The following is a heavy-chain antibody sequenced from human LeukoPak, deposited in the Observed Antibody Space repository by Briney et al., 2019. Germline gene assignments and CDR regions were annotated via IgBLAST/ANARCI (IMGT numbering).Heavy chain of an antibody. Sequence: PGGSLRLSCAASGFIFSDYSMKWVRQAPGKGPEWISYIGISSGRTMYADSVKGRFTISRDTAKKSLYVQMNSLRVEDTAVYYCARDYRYAFDNWGQGTLVTVSS. CDR2: IGISSGRT. CDR1: GFIFSDYS. CDR3: ARDYRYAFDN. J-gene: IGHJ4*02. V-gene: IGHV3-48*04. D-gene: IGHD5-12*01.